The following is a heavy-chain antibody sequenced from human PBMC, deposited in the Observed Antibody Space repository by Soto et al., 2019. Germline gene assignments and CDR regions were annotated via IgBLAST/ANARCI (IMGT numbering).Heavy chain of an antibody. J-gene: IGHJ3*02. V-gene: IGHV3-30*18. CDR1: GFTFSSYG. D-gene: IGHD3-9*01. Sequence: PGGSLRLSCVASGFTFSSYGMHWVRQAPGKGLEWVAVISYDGRNKYYADSVRGRFTISRDNSRNTLFLQMSTLRAEDTAVYYCAKDLRYDILTGYYMGVGAFDIWGQGTMVTVSS. CDR2: ISYDGRNK. CDR3: AKDLRYDILTGYYMGVGAFDI.